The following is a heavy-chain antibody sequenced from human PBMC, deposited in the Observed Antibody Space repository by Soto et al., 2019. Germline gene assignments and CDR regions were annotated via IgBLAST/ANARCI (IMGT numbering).Heavy chain of an antibody. V-gene: IGHV5-51*01. Sequence: PGESLKISCKGSGYSFTSYWIGWVRQMPGKGLEWMGIIYPGDSDTRYSPSFQGQVTISADKSISTAYLQWSSLKASDTAMYYCASTPPQYYDFWGPRAFDIWGQGTMVTVSS. CDR3: ASTPPQYYDFWGPRAFDI. CDR1: GYSFTSYW. J-gene: IGHJ3*02. D-gene: IGHD3-3*01. CDR2: IYPGDSDT.